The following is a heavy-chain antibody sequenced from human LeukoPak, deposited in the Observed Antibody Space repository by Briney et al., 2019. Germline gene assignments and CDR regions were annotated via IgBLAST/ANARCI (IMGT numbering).Heavy chain of an antibody. D-gene: IGHD1-20*01. CDR3: ARGYNWKSYYYMDV. CDR1: GGSISSYY. J-gene: IGHJ6*03. V-gene: IGHV4-59*01. Sequence: PSETLSLTCTVSGGSISSYYWTWIRQPPGKGLEWIGYIYSSGSTNYNPSLKSRVTISVDTSKNQFSLKLSSVTAADTAVYYCARGYNWKSYYYMDVWGKGTTVTVSS. CDR2: IYSSGST.